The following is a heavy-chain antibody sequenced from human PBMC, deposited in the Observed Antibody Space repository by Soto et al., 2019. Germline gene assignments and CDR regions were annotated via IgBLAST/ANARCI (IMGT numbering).Heavy chain of an antibody. J-gene: IGHJ6*02. CDR2: IYYSGST. CDR1: GGSISSSGYY. D-gene: IGHD6-19*01. V-gene: IGHV4-39*02. Sequence: SETLSLTCTVSGGSISSSGYYWGWIRQPPGKGLEWIGSIYYSGSTYYNPSLKSRVTISVDTSKNQFSLKLSSVTAADTAVYYCARDRAFRAGTDYYYGMDVWGQGTTVTVSS. CDR3: ARDRAFRAGTDYYYGMDV.